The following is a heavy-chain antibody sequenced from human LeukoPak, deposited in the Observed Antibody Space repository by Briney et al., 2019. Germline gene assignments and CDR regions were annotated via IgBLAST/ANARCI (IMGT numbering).Heavy chain of an antibody. V-gene: IGHV3-21*01. CDR1: GITFSSYG. J-gene: IGHJ6*03. CDR2: ISSSSSYI. CDR3: ARDQDYYDSSGYSSYYYYYMDV. Sequence: GGSLRLSCAASGITFSSYGMSWVRQAPGKGLEWVSSISSSSSYIYYADSVKGRFTISRDNAKNSLYLQMNSLRAEDTAVYYCARDQDYYDSSGYSSYYYYYMDVWGKGTTVTVSS. D-gene: IGHD3-22*01.